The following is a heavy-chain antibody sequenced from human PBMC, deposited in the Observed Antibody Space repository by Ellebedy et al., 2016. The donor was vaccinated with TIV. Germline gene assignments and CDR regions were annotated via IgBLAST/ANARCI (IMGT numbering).Heavy chain of an antibody. D-gene: IGHD4-17*01. Sequence: SLKISCAASGFTFDDYAMHWVRQAPGKGLEWVSGISWNSGSIGYADSVKGRFTISRDNSKNTLYLQMNSLRAEDTAVYFCAKDRYGDYVVYFDYWGQGTLVTVSS. CDR3: AKDRYGDYVVYFDY. CDR1: GFTFDDYA. V-gene: IGHV3-9*01. J-gene: IGHJ4*02. CDR2: ISWNSGSI.